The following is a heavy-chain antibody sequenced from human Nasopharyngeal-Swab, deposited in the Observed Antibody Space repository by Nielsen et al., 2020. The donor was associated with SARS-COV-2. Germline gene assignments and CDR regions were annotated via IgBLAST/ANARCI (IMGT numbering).Heavy chain of an antibody. CDR2: ISYDGSNK. D-gene: IGHD6-19*01. CDR3: ARGAQTGYSSGWTYYYYGMDV. J-gene: IGHJ6*02. CDR1: GFTFSSYG. Sequence: GGSLRLSCAASGFTFSSYGMHWVRQAPGKGLEWMAVISYDGSNKYYADSVKGRFTISRDNSKNTLYLQMNSLRAEDTAVYYCARGAQTGYSSGWTYYYYGMDVWGQGTTVTVSS. V-gene: IGHV3-30*03.